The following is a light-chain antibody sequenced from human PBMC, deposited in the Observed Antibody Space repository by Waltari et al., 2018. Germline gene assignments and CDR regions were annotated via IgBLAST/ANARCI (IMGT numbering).Light chain of an antibody. Sequence: DIVMTKSQDSLPVSRGERPTITGKSSQSVLYSSNNKNYLAWYQQKPGQPPKLLIYWASTRESGVPDRFSGSGSGTDFTLTISSLQAEDVAVYYCQQYYSTPTFGQGTKVEIK. CDR1: QSVLYSSNNKNY. CDR2: WAS. CDR3: QQYYSTPT. J-gene: IGKJ1*01. V-gene: IGKV4-1*01.